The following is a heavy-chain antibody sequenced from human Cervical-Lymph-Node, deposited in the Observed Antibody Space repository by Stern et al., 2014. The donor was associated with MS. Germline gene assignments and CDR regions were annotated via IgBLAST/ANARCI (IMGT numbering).Heavy chain of an antibody. Sequence: EVQLVESGGGLVQPGRSLRLSCAASGFTFADHAMHWVRQAPGKGLEWVSGIIWSGANTGYADVVEGLFTISRDNAKNSLYLQINSLRVEDTAFYYCAKDINDYWSGPADYWGQGTLVTVSS. V-gene: IGHV3-9*01. D-gene: IGHD3-3*01. CDR2: IIWSGANT. CDR3: AKDINDYWSGPADY. J-gene: IGHJ4*02. CDR1: GFTFADHA.